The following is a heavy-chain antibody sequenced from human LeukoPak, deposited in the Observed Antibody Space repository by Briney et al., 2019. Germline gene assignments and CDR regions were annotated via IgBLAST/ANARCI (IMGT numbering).Heavy chain of an antibody. CDR1: GGSFSDYY. CDR2: INHSGDT. Sequence: PSETLSLTCAVSGGSFSDYYWSWIRQPPGKGLEWIGEINHSGDTNYNSSLQSRVPLSVDTSRNQFSLILSSMTAADTAIYYCASNRYPVQAFDIWGQGIMVTVSS. V-gene: IGHV4-34*01. D-gene: IGHD2-15*01. J-gene: IGHJ3*02. CDR3: ASNRYPVQAFDI.